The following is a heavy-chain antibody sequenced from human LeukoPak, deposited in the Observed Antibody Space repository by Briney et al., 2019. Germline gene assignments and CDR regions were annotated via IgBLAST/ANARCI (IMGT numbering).Heavy chain of an antibody. D-gene: IGHD3-3*01. CDR2: VSHDGIS. CDR3: ARHTIFCSFINCSPFDP. CDR1: GGSINSALYY. Sequence: SETLSLTCTVPGGSINSALYYWAWIRQTPEQQLEWIGSVSHDGISKYSPSLGGRVSLSADTSKNAFFMEVHSVTAADSAIYYCARHTIFCSFINCSPFDPWGQGTLVTVSS. V-gene: IGHV4-39*01. J-gene: IGHJ5*02.